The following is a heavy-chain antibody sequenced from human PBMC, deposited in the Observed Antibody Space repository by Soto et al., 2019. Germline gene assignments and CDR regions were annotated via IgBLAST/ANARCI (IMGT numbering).Heavy chain of an antibody. J-gene: IGHJ6*02. CDR2: ISYDTSNK. CDR1: GFIFSNYG. CDR3: AKDHRMITFGDPYFGMDV. D-gene: IGHD3-16*01. V-gene: IGHV3-30*18. Sequence: QVQLVESGGGVVQPGRSLRLSCAASGFIFSNYGMHWVRQAPGKGLEWVAIISYDTSNKYYADSVKGRFTISRDNSKNTLYLQMNSLRAEDTATYYCAKDHRMITFGDPYFGMDVWGQGTTVTVSS.